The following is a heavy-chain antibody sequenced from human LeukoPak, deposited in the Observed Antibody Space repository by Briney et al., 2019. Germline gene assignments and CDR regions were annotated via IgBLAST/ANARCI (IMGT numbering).Heavy chain of an antibody. CDR3: ARDYLLIHYDSSGYYRDAFDP. D-gene: IGHD3-22*01. CDR1: GFTFSSYG. J-gene: IGHJ3*01. V-gene: IGHV3-30*02. Sequence: GGSLRLSCAASGFTFSSYGMHWVRQAPGKGLEWVAFIRFDGSYNSYSDSVKGRFTISRDNSKNTLYLQMNSLRAEDTAVYYCARDYLLIHYDSSGYYRDAFDPWGQGTMVTVSS. CDR2: IRFDGSYN.